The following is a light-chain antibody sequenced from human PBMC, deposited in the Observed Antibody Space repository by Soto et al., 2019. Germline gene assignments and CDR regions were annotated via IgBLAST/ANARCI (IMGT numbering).Light chain of an antibody. Sequence: QSVLTQPPSASGSPGQTVTISCPGTSSDVGGYNYVSWYQQHPGKAPKLMIYEVSTRPSGVPDRFSGSKSGNTASLTVSGLQAEDEADYYCISYAGSKNLVFGGGTKLTVL. CDR3: ISYAGSKNLV. V-gene: IGLV2-8*01. CDR1: SSDVGGYNY. J-gene: IGLJ2*01. CDR2: EVS.